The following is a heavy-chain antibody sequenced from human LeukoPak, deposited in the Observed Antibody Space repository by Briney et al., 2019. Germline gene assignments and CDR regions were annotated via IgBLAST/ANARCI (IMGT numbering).Heavy chain of an antibody. J-gene: IGHJ4*02. V-gene: IGHV3-23*01. CDR2: ISGSGGST. CDR1: GFTFSSYA. CDR3: AREGSGWYEFDY. Sequence: GGSLRLSCAASGFTFSSYAMSWVRQAPGKGLEWVSAISGSGGSTYYADSVKGRFTISRDNAKNSLYLQMNSLRAEDTAVYYCAREGSGWYEFDYWGQGTLVTVSS. D-gene: IGHD6-19*01.